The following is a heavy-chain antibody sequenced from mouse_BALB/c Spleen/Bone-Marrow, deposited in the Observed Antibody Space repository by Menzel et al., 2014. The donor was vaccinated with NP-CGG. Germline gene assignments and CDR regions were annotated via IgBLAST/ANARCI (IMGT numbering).Heavy chain of an antibody. V-gene: IGHV2-9*02. CDR1: GFSLTSYG. CDR3: ARDYDEWFAY. CDR2: IWAGGST. D-gene: IGHD2-12*01. Sequence: VQLVESGPGLVAPSQSLSITCTVSGFSLTSYGVHWVRQPPGKGLEWLGVIWAGGSTNYNSALMSRLSISKDNSKSQVFLKMNSLQTDDTAVYYCARDYDEWFAYWGQGTLVTVSA. J-gene: IGHJ3*01.